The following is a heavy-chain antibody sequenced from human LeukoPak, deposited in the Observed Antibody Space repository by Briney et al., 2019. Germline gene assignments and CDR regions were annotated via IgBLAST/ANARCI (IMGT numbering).Heavy chain of an antibody. CDR3: ARLLIFGVVISGGVDY. CDR1: GGSFSGYY. D-gene: IGHD3-3*01. Sequence: SETLSLTCAVYGGSFSGYYCSWIRQPPGKGLEWIGEINQSGSTNYNPSLKSRVTISVDTSKNQFSLKLSSVTAADTAVYYCARLLIFGVVISGGVDYWGQGTLVTVSS. J-gene: IGHJ4*02. CDR2: INQSGST. V-gene: IGHV4-34*01.